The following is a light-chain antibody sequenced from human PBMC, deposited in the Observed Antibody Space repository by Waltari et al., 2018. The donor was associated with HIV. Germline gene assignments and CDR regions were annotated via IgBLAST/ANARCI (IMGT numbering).Light chain of an antibody. J-gene: IGLJ3*02. CDR1: SLPKQY. V-gene: IGLV3-25*03. CDR3: QSADSSGSSWV. CDR2: TDS. Sequence: SYELTQPPSVSVSPGQTARITCSGDSLPKQYVYWYQQRPGRAPVLVIYTDSERPSAIPERFSGSRSVTTVTLTISGVQADDEADYYCQSADSSGSSWVFGGGTKLTV.